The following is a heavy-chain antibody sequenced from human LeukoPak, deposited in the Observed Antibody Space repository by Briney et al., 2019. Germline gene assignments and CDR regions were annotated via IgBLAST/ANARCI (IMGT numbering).Heavy chain of an antibody. CDR1: GGSISSGGYY. CDR2: IYYSGST. CDR3: ARVSSSTSRWGMDV. Sequence: SQTLSLTCTVSGGSISSGGYYWSWIRQHPGKGLKWIGYIYYSGSTYYNPSLKSRVTISVDTSKNQFSLKLSSVTAADTAVYYCARVSSSTSRWGMDVWGQGTTVTVSS. J-gene: IGHJ6*02. V-gene: IGHV4-31*03. D-gene: IGHD2-2*01.